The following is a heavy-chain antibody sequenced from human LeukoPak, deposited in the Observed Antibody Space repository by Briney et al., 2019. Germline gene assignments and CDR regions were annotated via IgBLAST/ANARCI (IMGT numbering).Heavy chain of an antibody. CDR1: GDSISSGSYY. D-gene: IGHD6-13*01. CDR2: IYTSGST. J-gene: IGHJ5*02. V-gene: IGHV4-61*02. CDR3: ARDCGARGSTWYWWFDP. Sequence: SETLSLTCTVSGDSISSGSYYWSWIRQPAGKGPEWIGRIYTSGSTSYNPSLKSRVTISLDTSKNQFSLKLSSVTAAGTAVYYCARDCGARGSTWYWWFDPWGQGTLVTVSS.